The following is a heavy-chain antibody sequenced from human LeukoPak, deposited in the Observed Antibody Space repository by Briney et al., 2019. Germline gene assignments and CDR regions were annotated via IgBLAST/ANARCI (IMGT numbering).Heavy chain of an antibody. V-gene: IGHV1-2*02. CDR1: GYTFTGYY. J-gene: IGHJ4*02. CDR3: ARGLGKLVGTTC. Sequence: ASVKVSCKASGYTFTGYYMHWVRQAPGQGLEWMGWINPNSGGTNYAQKFQGRVTMTRDTSISTTYMELSRLRSDDTAVYYCARGLGKLVGTTCWGQGTLVTVSS. CDR2: INPNSGGT. D-gene: IGHD1-1*01.